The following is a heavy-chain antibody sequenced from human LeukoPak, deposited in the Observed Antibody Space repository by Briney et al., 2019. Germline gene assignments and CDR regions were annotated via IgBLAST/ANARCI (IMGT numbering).Heavy chain of an antibody. CDR2: IKSDGRT. V-gene: IGHV3-53*01. J-gene: IGHJ1*01. CDR3: ARAPSEIGGYYPEYFRH. CDR1: GLSVSNNY. D-gene: IGHD3-22*01. Sequence: PGGSLRLSCAASGLSVSNNYMSWVRQAPGKGLEWVSRIKSDGRTNYADSVKGRFTISRDNAKNTVSLQMNSLRAEDTGVYYCARAPSEIGGYYPEYFRHWGQGTLVIVSS.